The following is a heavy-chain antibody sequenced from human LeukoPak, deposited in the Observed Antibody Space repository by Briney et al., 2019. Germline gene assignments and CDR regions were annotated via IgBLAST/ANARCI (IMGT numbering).Heavy chain of an antibody. CDR1: GGSISSSSYY. CDR2: IYYSGST. D-gene: IGHD3-9*01. CDR3: ASGPYYDILTGYFFYPFDY. Sequence: SETLSLTYTVSGGSISSSSYYWGWIRQPPGKGLEWIGSIYYSGSTYYNPSLKSRVTISVDTSKNQFSLKLSSVTAADTAVYYCASGPYYDILTGYFFYPFDYWGQGTLVTVSS. V-gene: IGHV4-39*07. J-gene: IGHJ4*02.